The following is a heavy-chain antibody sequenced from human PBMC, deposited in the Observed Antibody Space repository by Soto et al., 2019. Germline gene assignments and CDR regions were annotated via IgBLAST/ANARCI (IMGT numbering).Heavy chain of an antibody. Sequence: GGSIRLPCTASGFTFSNHAMGWLSQAPGTGPEWVAFVDGSGGDTSYADSVKGRFTISRDNSDSSLYLHMNSLRAEDTGRYFCAKEIFAAAYAATSAFDLWGQGTLVTVSS. D-gene: IGHD2-8*01. V-gene: IGHV3-23*01. J-gene: IGHJ4*02. CDR2: VDGSGGDT. CDR1: GFTFSNHA. CDR3: AKEIFAAAYAATSAFDL.